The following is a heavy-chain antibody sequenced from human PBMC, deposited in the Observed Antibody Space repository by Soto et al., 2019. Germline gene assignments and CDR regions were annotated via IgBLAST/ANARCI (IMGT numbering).Heavy chain of an antibody. D-gene: IGHD3-3*01. Sequence: KSSETLSLTCTVSGGSFKSGSYSWSWIRQPPGKGLEWIGYVYHTGRTSYNPSLKSRVSISMYTSKNQFSLNLDSVTAAATAVYFCARDFAYFDSWGQGTLVTVSS. CDR3: ARDFAYFDS. CDR2: VYHTGRT. CDR1: GGSFKSGSYS. J-gene: IGHJ4*02. V-gene: IGHV4-61*01.